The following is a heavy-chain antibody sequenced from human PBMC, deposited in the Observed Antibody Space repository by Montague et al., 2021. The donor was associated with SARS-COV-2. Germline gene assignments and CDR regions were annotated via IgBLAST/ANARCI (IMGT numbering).Heavy chain of an antibody. Sequence: SETLSLTCTVSGGSITSYYWSWIRQPPGRGLEYIGYIYYSGSTNYNPSLKSRVTMSVDTSKNQFSLELSSVTAADTAVYYYARGDGHYYGSGTYPYYWGQGTLVTVSS. D-gene: IGHD3-10*01. CDR2: IYYSGST. CDR3: ARGDGHYYGSGTYPYY. V-gene: IGHV4-59*01. CDR1: GGSITSYY. J-gene: IGHJ4*02.